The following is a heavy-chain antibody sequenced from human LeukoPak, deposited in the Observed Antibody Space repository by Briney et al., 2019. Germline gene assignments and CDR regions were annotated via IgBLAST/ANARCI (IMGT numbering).Heavy chain of an antibody. CDR2: IIPISGTA. J-gene: IGHJ4*02. CDR1: GGTFSSYA. V-gene: IGHV1-69*05. CDR3: ARGRVVAATPFDY. D-gene: IGHD2-15*01. Sequence: SVKVSCKASGGTFSSYAISWVRQAPGQGLEWMGGIIPISGTANYAQKFQGRVTITTDESTSTAYMELSSLRSEDTAVYYCARGRVVAATPFDYWGQGTLVTVSS.